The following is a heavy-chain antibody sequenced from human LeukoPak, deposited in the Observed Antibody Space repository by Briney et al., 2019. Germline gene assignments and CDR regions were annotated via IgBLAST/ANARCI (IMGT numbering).Heavy chain of an antibody. D-gene: IGHD3-9*01. CDR3: ARHDADYDILTGSTYYGMDV. J-gene: IGHJ6*02. CDR2: IYYSGST. V-gene: IGHV4-59*08. Sequence: PSETLSLTCTVSGGSISSYYWSWIRQPPGKGLEWIGYIYYSGSTNYNPSLKSRVTISVDTSKNQFSLKLSSVTAADTAVYYCARHDADYDILTGSTYYGMDVWGQGTTVTVSS. CDR1: GGSISSYY.